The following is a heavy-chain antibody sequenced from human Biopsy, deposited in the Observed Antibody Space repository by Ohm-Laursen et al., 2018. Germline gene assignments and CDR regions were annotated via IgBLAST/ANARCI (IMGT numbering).Heavy chain of an antibody. V-gene: IGHV3-30*18. CDR3: AKGQAPDGYNYAFDI. CDR1: GFTFTSYV. Sequence: SLRLSCAASGFTFTSYVMHWVRQAPGKGLEWVAVISYDGSGEYYADSLQGRFIISRDNPKNTVDLQMNSLRAEDTALYYCAKGQAPDGYNYAFDIWGQGTMLTVSS. J-gene: IGHJ3*02. CDR2: ISYDGSGE. D-gene: IGHD5-24*01.